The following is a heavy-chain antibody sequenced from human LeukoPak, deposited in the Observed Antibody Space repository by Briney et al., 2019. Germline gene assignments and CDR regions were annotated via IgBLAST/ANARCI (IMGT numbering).Heavy chain of an antibody. D-gene: IGHD5-24*01. Sequence: GGSLRLSCAASGFTFNTYSMNWVRQAPGKGLEWVSSISTSSSYIYYADSVKGRYTISRDNAKNLLYLQMNSLRAEDTAVYYCARGRDGYTLIDAFDIWGQGIMVTVSS. CDR2: ISTSSSYI. V-gene: IGHV3-21*01. CDR1: GFTFNTYS. J-gene: IGHJ3*02. CDR3: ARGRDGYTLIDAFDI.